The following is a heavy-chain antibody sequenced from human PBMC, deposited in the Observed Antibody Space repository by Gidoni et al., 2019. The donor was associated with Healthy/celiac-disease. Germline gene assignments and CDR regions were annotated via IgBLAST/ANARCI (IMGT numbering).Heavy chain of an antibody. D-gene: IGHD3-9*01. Sequence: QVQLQESGPGLVKPSQTLSLTCTVSGGFISSGSYYWRWIRQPAGKGLEWIGRIYTSRSTNYNPSLKRRVTISVDTSKNQFSLKLSSVTAADTAVYYCARDPTGNYDILTGYSDYYYYGMDVWGQGTTVTVSS. CDR3: ARDPTGNYDILTGYSDYYYYGMDV. J-gene: IGHJ6*02. CDR2: IYTSRST. CDR1: GGFISSGSYY. V-gene: IGHV4-61*02.